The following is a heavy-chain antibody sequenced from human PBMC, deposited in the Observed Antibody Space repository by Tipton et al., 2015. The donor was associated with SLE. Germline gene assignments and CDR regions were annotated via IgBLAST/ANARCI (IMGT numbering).Heavy chain of an antibody. J-gene: IGHJ4*02. Sequence: SLRLSCAASGFTFSSYSMNWVRQAPGKGLEWVSSISSSSSYIYYADSVKGRFTISRDNAKNSLYLQMNSLRAEDTAVYYCARDRGGLDYYDCSGFDYWGQGTLVTVSS. D-gene: IGHD3-22*01. V-gene: IGHV3-21*01. CDR1: GFTFSSYS. CDR2: ISSSSSYI. CDR3: ARDRGGLDYYDCSGFDY.